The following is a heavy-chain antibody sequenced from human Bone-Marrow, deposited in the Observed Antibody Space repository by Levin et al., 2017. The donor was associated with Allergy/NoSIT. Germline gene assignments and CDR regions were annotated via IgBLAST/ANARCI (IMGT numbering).Heavy chain of an antibody. CDR2: IKSKTEGETA. CDR3: VAGVNFWL. D-gene: IGHD3-3*01. Sequence: GESLKISCTASGFIFRKAWMSWVRQVPGQGLEWVARIKSKTEGETADYAAPVRGRFTISRDDSENTVYLEISNLKIADTAVYYCVAGVNFWLWGRGSLVSVSS. V-gene: IGHV3-15*05. J-gene: IGHJ4*01. CDR1: GFIFRKAW.